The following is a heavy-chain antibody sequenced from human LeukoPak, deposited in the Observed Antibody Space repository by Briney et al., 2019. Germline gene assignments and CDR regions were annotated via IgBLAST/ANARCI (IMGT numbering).Heavy chain of an antibody. Sequence: SETLSLTCTVSGGSISSYYWSWIRQPPGKGLEWIGYIYYSGSTNYNPSLKSRVTISVDTSKKQFSLKLSSVTAADTAVYYCARAPYFDWLLYPSPFFDYWGQGTLVTVSS. V-gene: IGHV4-59*01. CDR1: GGSISSYY. D-gene: IGHD3-9*01. J-gene: IGHJ4*02. CDR2: IYYSGST. CDR3: ARAPYFDWLLYPSPFFDY.